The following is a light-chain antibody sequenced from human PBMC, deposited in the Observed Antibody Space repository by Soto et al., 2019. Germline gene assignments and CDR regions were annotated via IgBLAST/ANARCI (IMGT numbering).Light chain of an antibody. CDR3: SSYTSSSLG. Sequence: QSALTQPASVSGSPGQSITISCTGTSSDVGGYNYVSWYQQHPGKAPKLMIYDVSNRPSGVSNRSSGSKSGNTASLTISGLQAEDEADYYCSSYTSSSLGFGGGTKVTVL. V-gene: IGLV2-14*01. J-gene: IGLJ2*01. CDR1: SSDVGGYNY. CDR2: DVS.